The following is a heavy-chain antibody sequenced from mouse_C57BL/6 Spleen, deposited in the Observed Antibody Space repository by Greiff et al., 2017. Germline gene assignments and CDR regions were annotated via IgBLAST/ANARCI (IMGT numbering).Heavy chain of an antibody. CDR2: ISYDGSN. CDR1: GYSITSGYY. J-gene: IGHJ4*01. V-gene: IGHV3-6*01. Sequence: EVQLQQSGPGLVKPSQSLSLTCSVTGYSITSGYYWNWIRQFPGNKLEWMGYISYDGSNNYNPSLKNRISITRDTSKNQFFLKLNSVTTEDTATYYCAREVYSNYYARDYWGQGTSVSVSS. D-gene: IGHD2-5*01. CDR3: AREVYSNYYARDY.